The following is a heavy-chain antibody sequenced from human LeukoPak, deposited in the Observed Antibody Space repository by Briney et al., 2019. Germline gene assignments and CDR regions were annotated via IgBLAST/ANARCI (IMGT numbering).Heavy chain of an antibody. J-gene: IGHJ4*02. Sequence: PARSLRLSCATPGFTFSNYGMHSVRQAPGKGLQWVAVVSYEGKSQYYADSVRGRFTISRDNSKNTLYLQMNSLRGEDAAVYYCAKEGTAQISTWYDYWGQGTLVTVSS. CDR3: AKEGTAQISTWYDY. CDR2: VSYEGKSQ. CDR1: GFTFSNYG. V-gene: IGHV3-30*18. D-gene: IGHD6-13*01.